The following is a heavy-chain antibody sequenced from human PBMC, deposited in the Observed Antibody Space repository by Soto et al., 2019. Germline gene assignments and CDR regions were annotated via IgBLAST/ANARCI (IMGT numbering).Heavy chain of an antibody. D-gene: IGHD6-19*01. V-gene: IGHV3-30-3*01. Sequence: SSKTMHWVRQAPGKGLEWVAVISYDGSNKYYADSVKGRFTISRDNSKNTLYLQMNSLRAEDTAVYYCAREIGSSGWFLEEEDG. CDR3: AREIGSSGWFLEEEDG. CDR2: ISYDGSNK. J-gene: IGHJ6*01. CDR1: SSKT.